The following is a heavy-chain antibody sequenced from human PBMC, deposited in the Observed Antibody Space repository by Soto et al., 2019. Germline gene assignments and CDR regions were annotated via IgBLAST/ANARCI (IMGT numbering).Heavy chain of an antibody. CDR3: ARGRGYSYGLDP. CDR1: GDSISSNNNY. J-gene: IGHJ5*02. Sequence: SETLSLTCTVSGDSISSNNNYWSWIRQPPGERMEWIGFISYSGTTSYSPSIKSRDAISLDTSKNQYTLSMSTETAADTAVYYCARGRGYSYGLDPWGQGTLVTVS. V-gene: IGHV4-30-4*01. CDR2: ISYSGTT. D-gene: IGHD5-18*01.